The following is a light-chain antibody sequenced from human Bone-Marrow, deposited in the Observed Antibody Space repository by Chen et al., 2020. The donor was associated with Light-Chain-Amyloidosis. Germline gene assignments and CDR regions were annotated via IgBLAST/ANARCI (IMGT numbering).Light chain of an antibody. J-gene: IGLJ3*02. CDR3: QVWERGSDRPV. CDR1: NIGSTS. V-gene: IGLV3-21*02. CDR2: DDS. Sequence: SYVLTQPSSVSVAPGQTATIACGGNNIGSTSVHWYQQTPGPAPLLVVYDDSDRPSGIPERLSGSNSGNTATLTSSRVEAGDEADYYCQVWERGSDRPVFGGGTKLTVL.